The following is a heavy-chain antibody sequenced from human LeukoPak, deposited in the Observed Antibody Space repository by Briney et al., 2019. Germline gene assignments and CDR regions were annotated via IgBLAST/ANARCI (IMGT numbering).Heavy chain of an antibody. Sequence: ASVKVSCKASGYTFTSYYIHWVRQAPGQGLEWMGLINPSVLYAQRFQGRVTMTRDMSTSTVYMHLSSLRSEDTAVYYCARDGGIAAAGTAFDIWGQGTMVTVSS. D-gene: IGHD6-13*01. J-gene: IGHJ3*02. V-gene: IGHV1-46*01. CDR1: GYTFTSYY. CDR2: INPSV. CDR3: ARDGGIAAAGTAFDI.